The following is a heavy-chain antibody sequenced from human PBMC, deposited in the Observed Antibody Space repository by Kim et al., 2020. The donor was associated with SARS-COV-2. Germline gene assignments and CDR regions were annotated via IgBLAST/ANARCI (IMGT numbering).Heavy chain of an antibody. J-gene: IGHJ5*02. D-gene: IGHD6-19*01. Sequence: NYAQKFQGRVTITADKSTSTAYMELSSLRSEDTAVYYCARGAVAYNWFDPWGQGTLVTVSS. V-gene: IGHV1-69*04. CDR3: ARGAVAYNWFDP.